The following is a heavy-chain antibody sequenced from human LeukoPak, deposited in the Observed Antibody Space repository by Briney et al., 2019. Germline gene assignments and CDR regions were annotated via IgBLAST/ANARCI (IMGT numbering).Heavy chain of an antibody. D-gene: IGHD3-10*01. CDR3: ARQPSLWAPPVDP. V-gene: IGHV4-39*07. CDR1: GGSISSSTYY. CDR2: IYYSGST. Sequence: SETLSLTCTVSGGSISSSTYYWGWIRQPPGKGLEWIGGIYYSGSTYYNPSLRSRVTISVDTSKNQFSLKLSSVTAADTAVYYCARQPSLWAPPVDPWGQGTLVTVSS. J-gene: IGHJ5*02.